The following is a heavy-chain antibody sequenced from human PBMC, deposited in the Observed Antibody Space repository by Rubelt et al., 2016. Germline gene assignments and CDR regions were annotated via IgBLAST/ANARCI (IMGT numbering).Heavy chain of an antibody. D-gene: IGHD6-6*01. CDR1: GGTFSTNA. V-gene: IGHV1-8*02. J-gene: IGHJ4*02. CDR2: LNPNSGYT. CDR3: ARSSIAARSIGY. Sequence: QVQLVQSGAEAKKPGSSVKVSCKASGGTFSTNAINWVRQAPGQGLEWMGWLNPNSGYTGYAQKFQGRVTMTTARTTAYMGMSSLRSEDTAVYYCARSSIAARSIGYWGQGTLVTVSA.